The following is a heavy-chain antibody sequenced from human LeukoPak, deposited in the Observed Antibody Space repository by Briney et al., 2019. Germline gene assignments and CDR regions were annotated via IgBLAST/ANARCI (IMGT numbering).Heavy chain of an antibody. J-gene: IGHJ5*02. Sequence: VASVKVSCKASGYTFTGYYMHWVRQAPGQGLEWMGIINPSGGSTSYAQKFQGRVTMTRDTSTSTVYMELSSLRSEDTAVYYCARKRLVNWFDPWGQGTLVTVSS. V-gene: IGHV1-46*01. CDR2: INPSGGST. D-gene: IGHD6-13*01. CDR1: GYTFTGYY. CDR3: ARKRLVNWFDP.